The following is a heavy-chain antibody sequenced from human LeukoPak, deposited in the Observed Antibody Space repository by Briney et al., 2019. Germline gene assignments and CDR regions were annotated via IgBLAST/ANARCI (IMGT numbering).Heavy chain of an antibody. Sequence: GGSLRLSCAASGFTFSSYAMSWVRQAPGKGLEWVSGIIGSGGNTYYADSVKGRFTISRDTSKNTLYLQMNSLTAEDTAVYYCAKGRDYGDLFFDYWGQGTLVTVSS. V-gene: IGHV3-23*01. CDR2: IIGSGGNT. J-gene: IGHJ4*02. CDR1: GFTFSSYA. D-gene: IGHD4-17*01. CDR3: AKGRDYGDLFFDY.